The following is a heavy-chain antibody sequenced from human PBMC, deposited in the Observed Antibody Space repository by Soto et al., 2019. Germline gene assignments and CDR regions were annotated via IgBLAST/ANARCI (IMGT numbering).Heavy chain of an antibody. CDR1: GFTFSSYG. Sequence: QVQLVESGGGVVQPGRSLRLSCAASGFTFSSYGMHWVRQAPGKGLEWVSLLSYDESNEYYVDSVKGRFTISRDNSQDTLYLQMNSLTIEDTAMYFCAKERTAFVMGASTICYFDGWGQGTLVTVSS. CDR2: LSYDESNE. D-gene: IGHD1-26*01. J-gene: IGHJ4*02. V-gene: IGHV3-30*18. CDR3: AKERTAFVMGASTICYFDG.